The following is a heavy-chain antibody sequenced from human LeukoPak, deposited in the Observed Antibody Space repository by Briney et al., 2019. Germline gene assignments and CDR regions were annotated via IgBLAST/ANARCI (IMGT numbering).Heavy chain of an antibody. CDR3: VRGTDY. J-gene: IGHJ4*02. CDR1: GFTFSTYV. CDR2: ISSNGDNT. V-gene: IGHV3-64D*06. Sequence: PGGSLRLSCSVSGFTFSTYVMHWVRQAPGKGLEYVSAISSNGDNTYYADSVKGRFTISRDNFKNTLYLQMSSLRADDTAVYYCVRGTDYWGQGTLVTVSS.